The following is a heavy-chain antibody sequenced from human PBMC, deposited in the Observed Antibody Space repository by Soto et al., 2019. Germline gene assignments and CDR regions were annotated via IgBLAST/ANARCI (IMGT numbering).Heavy chain of an antibody. CDR3: ARDSSPVPGSMED. CDR2: INPNGGGS. V-gene: IGHV1-2*04. D-gene: IGHD6-19*01. Sequence: ASVKVSCKASGYTFSDHYIHWVRQAPGQGFEWMGWINPNGGGSNYAQNFQGWVTMTSDTSINTVYMELSRLRSDDTAVYYCARDSSPVPGSMEDWGQGTTVTVSS. CDR1: GYTFSDHY. J-gene: IGHJ6*02.